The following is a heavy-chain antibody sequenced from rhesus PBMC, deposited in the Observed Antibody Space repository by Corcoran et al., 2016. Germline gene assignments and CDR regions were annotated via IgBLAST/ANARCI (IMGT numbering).Heavy chain of an antibody. CDR2: ISGNSQST. J-gene: IGHJ5-2*02. Sequence: QVQLQESGPGLVKPSDTLALTCAVTGVSLYGNYWTWIRQSPEKGLEWIGYISGNSQSTSYNPSLGGRITISKATSQNQFSLMLTSVTAEDTAVYYCARDAISLDVWGRGVLVTVSS. V-gene: IGHV4-147*01. CDR3: ARDAISLDV. CDR1: GVSLYGNY.